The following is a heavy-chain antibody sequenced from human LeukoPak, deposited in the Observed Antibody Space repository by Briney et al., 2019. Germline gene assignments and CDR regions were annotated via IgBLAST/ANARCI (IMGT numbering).Heavy chain of an antibody. Sequence: GGSLRLSCAASGFTFSSYAMSWVRQAPGKGLEWVSGISGSGRSTLYADSVKGRFTISRDNSKNMLYVQMKSLRAEDTAVYYCARDSVNSGILGWGQGTLVTVSS. CDR3: ARDSVNSGILG. CDR2: ISGSGRST. V-gene: IGHV3-23*01. D-gene: IGHD1-1*01. CDR1: GFTFSSYA. J-gene: IGHJ4*02.